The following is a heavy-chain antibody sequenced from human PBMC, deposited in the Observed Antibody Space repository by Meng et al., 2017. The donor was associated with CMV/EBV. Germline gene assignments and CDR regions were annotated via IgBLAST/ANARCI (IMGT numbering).Heavy chain of an antibody. D-gene: IGHD2-2*01. J-gene: IGHJ4*02. V-gene: IGHV4-30-4*08. CDR1: GGSISSSSYY. Sequence: QLQPQESGPGLVKPSETLSLTCTVSGGSISSSSYYWGWIRQPPGKGLEWIGYIYYSGSTYYNPSLKSRVTISVDTSKNQFSLKLSSVTAADTAVYYCARVGRTSCYDYWGQGTLVTVSS. CDR2: IYYSGST. CDR3: ARVGRTSCYDY.